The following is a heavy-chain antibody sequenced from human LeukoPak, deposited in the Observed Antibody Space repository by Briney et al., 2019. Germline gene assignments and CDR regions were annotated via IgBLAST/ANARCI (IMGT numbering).Heavy chain of an antibody. CDR1: GFTLKIYP. V-gene: IGHV3-30*04. CDR3: AREGVQTTVDAFDI. Sequence: GGSLRLSCAASGFTLKIYPMHWVRQAPGKGLEWLSAISHDGSDKNNADSVKGRFIISRDNSKNTIYLQLNSLRPEDTAMYYCAREGVQTTVDAFDIWGLGTMVIVSS. CDR2: ISHDGSDK. D-gene: IGHD4-17*01. J-gene: IGHJ3*02.